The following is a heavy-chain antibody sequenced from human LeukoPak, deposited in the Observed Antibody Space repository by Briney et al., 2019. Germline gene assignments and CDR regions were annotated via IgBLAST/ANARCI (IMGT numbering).Heavy chain of an antibody. Sequence: ASVKVSCKASGYTFTSYGISWVRQAPGQGLEWMGWISAYNGNTNYAQKFQGRVTMTRDTSISTAYMELSRLRSDDTAVYYCARPMVPFVNWFDPWGQGTLVTVSS. CDR3: ARPMVPFVNWFDP. CDR2: ISAYNGNT. V-gene: IGHV1-18*01. CDR1: GYTFTSYG. J-gene: IGHJ5*02. D-gene: IGHD3-10*01.